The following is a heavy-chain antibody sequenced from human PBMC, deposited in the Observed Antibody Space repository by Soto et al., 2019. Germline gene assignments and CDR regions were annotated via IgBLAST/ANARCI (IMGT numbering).Heavy chain of an antibody. D-gene: IGHD6-13*01. CDR3: ARESIAAAAMDY. CDR1: GFTFSSYS. Sequence: GGSLRLSCASSGFTFSSYSMNLVRQAPGKGLEWVSSISSSSSYIYYADSVKGRFTISRDNAKNSLYLQMNSLRAEDTAVYYCARESIAAAAMDYWGQGTLVTVSS. J-gene: IGHJ4*02. V-gene: IGHV3-21*01. CDR2: ISSSSSYI.